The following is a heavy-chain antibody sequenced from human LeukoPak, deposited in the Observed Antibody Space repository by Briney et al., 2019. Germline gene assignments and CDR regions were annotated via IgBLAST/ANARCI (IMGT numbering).Heavy chain of an antibody. CDR2: IYHSGST. J-gene: IGHJ6*03. CDR3: ARAGPKERGMDYYYYYMDV. V-gene: IGHV4-38-2*02. CDR1: GYSISSGYY. Sequence: SETLSLTCTVSGYSISSGYYWGWIRQPPGKGLEWIGSIYHSGSTYNNPSLKSRVTISVDTSKNQFSLKLSSVTAADTAVYYCARAGPKERGMDYYYYYMDVWGKGTTVTVSS. D-gene: IGHD1-1*01.